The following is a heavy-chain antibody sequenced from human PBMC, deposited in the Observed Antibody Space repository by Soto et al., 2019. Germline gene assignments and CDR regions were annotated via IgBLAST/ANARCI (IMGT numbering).Heavy chain of an antibody. V-gene: IGHV5-51*01. CDR2: IYPGDSDT. CDR1: GYSFASYW. D-gene: IGHD6-6*01. CDR3: ARTRSFTLGFYYDGMDV. J-gene: IGHJ6*02. Sequence: PVGSRTLSCQVSGYSFASYWIGWVRQIPGKDLEWMGIIYPGDSDTRYSPSFQGQVTISADKSLRTAYLQWTSLKASDTALYYCARTRSFTLGFYYDGMDVWGQGPTVTVSS.